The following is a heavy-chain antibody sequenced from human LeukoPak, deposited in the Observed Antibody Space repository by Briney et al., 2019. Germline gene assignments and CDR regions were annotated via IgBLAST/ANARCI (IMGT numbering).Heavy chain of an antibody. V-gene: IGHV1-8*01. CDR2: MNPNSGNT. J-gene: IGHJ3*02. D-gene: IGHD6-19*01. Sequence: GASVKVSCKASGYTFTSYDINWVRQATGQGLEWMGWMNPNSGNTGYAQKFQGRVTMTRNTSISTAYMELSSLRSEDTAVYYCATEAIAVAGGAFDIWGQGTMVTVSS. CDR1: GYTFTSYD. CDR3: ATEAIAVAGGAFDI.